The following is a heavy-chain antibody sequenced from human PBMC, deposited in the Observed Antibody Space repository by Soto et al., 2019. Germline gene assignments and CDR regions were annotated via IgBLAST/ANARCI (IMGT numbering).Heavy chain of an antibody. Sequence: GXSVKVSCKASGYTFASYGISWVRQAPGQGLEWMGWISAYNGNTNYAQKLQGRVTMTTDTSTSTAYMELRSLRSDDTAVYYCARAISNLGYCSGGSCYSDHNWFDHWGQGTLVTVSS. CDR1: GYTFASYG. J-gene: IGHJ5*02. CDR2: ISAYNGNT. D-gene: IGHD2-15*01. V-gene: IGHV1-18*04. CDR3: ARAISNLGYCSGGSCYSDHNWFDH.